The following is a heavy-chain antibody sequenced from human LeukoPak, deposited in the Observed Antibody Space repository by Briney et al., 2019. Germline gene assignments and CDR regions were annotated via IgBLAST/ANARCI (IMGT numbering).Heavy chain of an antibody. CDR2: IYYSGST. D-gene: IGHD6-13*01. Sequence: SETLSLTCTVSGGSISSYYWSWIRQPRGKGLEWIGYIYYSGSTNYKPSLKSRVTISVDTSKNQFCLKLSSVTAADTAVYYCARAHQGIRSSSWWFDYWGQGTLVTVSS. CDR3: ARAHQGIRSSSWWFDY. CDR1: GGSISSYY. V-gene: IGHV4-59*01. J-gene: IGHJ4*02.